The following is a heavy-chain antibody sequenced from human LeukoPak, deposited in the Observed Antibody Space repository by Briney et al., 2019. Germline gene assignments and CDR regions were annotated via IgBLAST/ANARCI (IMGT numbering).Heavy chain of an antibody. CDR3: ARAPYCGGDCYPNWFDP. CDR2: INPSGGST. D-gene: IGHD2-21*02. J-gene: IGHJ5*02. Sequence: GASVKVSCKASGYTFTSYYMHWVRQAPGQGLEWMGIINPSGGSTSYAQKFQGRVTMTRDKSTSTVYMEPSSLRSEDTAVYYCARAPYCGGDCYPNWFDPWGQGTLVTVSS. V-gene: IGHV1-46*01. CDR1: GYTFTSYY.